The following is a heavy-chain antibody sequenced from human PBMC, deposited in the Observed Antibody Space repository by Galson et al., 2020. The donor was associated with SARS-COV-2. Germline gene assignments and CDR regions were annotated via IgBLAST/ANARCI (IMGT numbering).Heavy chain of an antibody. CDR1: GGSISSTNYY. Sequence: SETLSLTCTVSGGSISSTNYYWGWIRQPPGKGLEWLGYIYYSGSTYYNPSLKSRTIISIDKSKNQFSLTLSSVTAADTAVYYCARDQGYHSDYWGQGTLVTVSS. D-gene: IGHD2-2*01. V-gene: IGHV4-31*03. CDR2: IYYSGST. CDR3: ARDQGYHSDY. J-gene: IGHJ4*02.